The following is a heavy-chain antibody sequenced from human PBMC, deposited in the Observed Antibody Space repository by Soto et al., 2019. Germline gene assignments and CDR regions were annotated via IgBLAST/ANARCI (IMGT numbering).Heavy chain of an antibody. CDR3: VKQIYGGTS. V-gene: IGHV3-73*01. Sequence: PGGSLRLSCATSGFTFSTSAMHWVRQVSGKGLEWIARIRNKANNYATTYAPSVKGRFTISRDDSENTVYLHMNSLKIEDTYIYYCVKQIYGGTSWGRGTLVTVSS. J-gene: IGHJ4*02. CDR2: IRNKANNYAT. D-gene: IGHD2-15*01. CDR1: GFTFSTSA.